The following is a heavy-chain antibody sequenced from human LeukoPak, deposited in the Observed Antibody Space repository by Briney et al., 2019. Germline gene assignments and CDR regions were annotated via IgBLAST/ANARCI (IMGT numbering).Heavy chain of an antibody. CDR1: GGSISSYY. CDR3: ARIDYGDFDAFDI. D-gene: IGHD4-17*01. CDR2: IYYSGST. J-gene: IGHJ3*02. V-gene: IGHV4-59*01. Sequence: PSETLSLTCTVSGGSISSYYWSWIRQPPGKGLEWTGYIYYSGSTNYNPSLKSRVTISVDTSKNQFSLKLSSVTAADTAVYYCARIDYGDFDAFDIWGQGTMVTVSS.